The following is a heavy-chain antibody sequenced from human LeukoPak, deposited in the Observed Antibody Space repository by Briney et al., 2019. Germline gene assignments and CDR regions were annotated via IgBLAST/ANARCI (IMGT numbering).Heavy chain of an antibody. Sequence: SETLSLTCTVSGGSISSYYLSWIRQPPGKGLEWIGYIYYSGSTNYNPSLKSRVTISIDTSKNQFSLKVSSVTAADTAVYYCVRDISPYYFDNWGQGTLVTVSS. V-gene: IGHV4-59*01. J-gene: IGHJ4*02. CDR3: VRDISPYYFDN. CDR1: GGSISSYY. CDR2: IYYSGST.